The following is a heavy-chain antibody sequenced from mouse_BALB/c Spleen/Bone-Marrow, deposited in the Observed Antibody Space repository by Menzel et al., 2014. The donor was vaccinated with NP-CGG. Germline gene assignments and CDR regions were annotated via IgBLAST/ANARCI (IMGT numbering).Heavy chain of an antibody. CDR3: ARLTPDYAMDY. J-gene: IGHJ4*01. Sequence: EVMLVESGGDLVKPGGSLKLSCAASGFTFSNYGMSWVRQTPGKRLEWVATISSGGSYTYFPDSVKGRFTISRDNAKNTLYLQMNSLKSEDAAMYYCARLTPDYAMDYWGQGTSVTVSS. V-gene: IGHV5-6*02. CDR1: GFTFSNYG. D-gene: IGHD1-3*01. CDR2: ISSGGSYT.